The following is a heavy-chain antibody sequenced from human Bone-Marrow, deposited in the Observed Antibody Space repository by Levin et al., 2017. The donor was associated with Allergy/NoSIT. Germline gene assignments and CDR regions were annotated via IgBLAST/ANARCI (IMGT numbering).Heavy chain of an antibody. CDR3: ARGEYCSSTSCWGYFDY. CDR1: GGSFSGYY. CDR2: INHSGST. D-gene: IGHD2-2*01. V-gene: IGHV4-34*01. Sequence: TGGSLRLSCAVYGGSFSGYYWSWIRQPPGKGLEWIGEINHSGSTNYNPSLKSRVTISVDTSKNQFSLKLSSVTAADTAVYYCARGEYCSSTSCWGYFDYWGQGTLVTVSS. J-gene: IGHJ4*02.